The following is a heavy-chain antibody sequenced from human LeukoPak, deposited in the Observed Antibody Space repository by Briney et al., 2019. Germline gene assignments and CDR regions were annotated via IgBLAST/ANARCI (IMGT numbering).Heavy chain of an antibody. V-gene: IGHV4-59*08. J-gene: IGHJ4*02. CDR3: ARFIAAAGYFDY. CDR2: IYYSGST. CDR1: GGSISSYY. Sequence: SETLSLTCTVSGGSISSYYWSWIRQPPGKGLEWIGYIYYSGSTNYNPSLQSRVTISVDTSKNQFSLKLSSVTAADTAVYYCARFIAAAGYFDYWGQGTLVTVSS. D-gene: IGHD6-13*01.